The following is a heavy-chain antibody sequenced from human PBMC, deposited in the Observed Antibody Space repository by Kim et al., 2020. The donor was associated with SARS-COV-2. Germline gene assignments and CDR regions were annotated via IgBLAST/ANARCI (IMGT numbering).Heavy chain of an antibody. J-gene: IGHJ3*02. D-gene: IGHD2-15*01. V-gene: IGHV3-30-3*01. CDR2: ISYDGSNK. CDR3: ARSPGVVANHDAFDI. Sequence: GGSLRLSCAASGFTFSSYAMHWVRQAPGKGLEWVAVISYDGSNKYYADSVKGRFTISRDNSKNTLYLQMNSLRAEDTAVYYCARSPGVVANHDAFDIWGQGTMVTVSS. CDR1: GFTFSSYA.